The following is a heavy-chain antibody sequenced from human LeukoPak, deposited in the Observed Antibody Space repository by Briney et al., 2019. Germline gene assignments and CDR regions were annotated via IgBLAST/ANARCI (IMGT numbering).Heavy chain of an antibody. D-gene: IGHD3-10*01. J-gene: IGHJ3*02. CDR1: GFTFSSYA. V-gene: IGHV3-30*04. CDR2: ISYDGSNK. CDR3: ARGLLWFGELPI. Sequence: GGSLRLSCAASGFTFSSYAMHWVRQAPGKGLEWVAVISYDGSNKYYADSVKGRFTISRDNSKNTLYLQMNSLRAEDTAVYYCARGLLWFGELPIWGQGTMVTVYS.